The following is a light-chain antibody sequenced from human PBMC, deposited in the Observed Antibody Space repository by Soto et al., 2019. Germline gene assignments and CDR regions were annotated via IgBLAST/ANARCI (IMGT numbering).Light chain of an antibody. CDR1: QSVSSSY. Sequence: EIVLTQSPGTLSLSPGERATLSCRASQSVSSSYLAWYQQKPGQAPRLLIYGAASRATGIPDRFSGSGSGTDFTLTISRLEHEDVAVYYCQQYGSSRFTFGPGTKVDIK. CDR3: QQYGSSRFT. V-gene: IGKV3-20*01. CDR2: GAA. J-gene: IGKJ3*01.